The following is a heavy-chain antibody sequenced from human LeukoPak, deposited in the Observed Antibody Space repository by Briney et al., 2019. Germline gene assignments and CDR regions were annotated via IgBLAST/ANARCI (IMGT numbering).Heavy chain of an antibody. D-gene: IGHD1-7*01. CDR2: IYYSGST. J-gene: IGHJ5*02. V-gene: IGHV4-30-4*08. CDR3: AREALELRYRFDP. Sequence: SETLSLTCTVSGGSISSGDYYWSWIRQPPGKGREWIGYIYYSGSTYYNPSLKSRVTISVDTSKNQFSLKLSSVTAADTAVYYCAREALELRYRFDPWGQGTLVTVSS. CDR1: GGSISSGDYY.